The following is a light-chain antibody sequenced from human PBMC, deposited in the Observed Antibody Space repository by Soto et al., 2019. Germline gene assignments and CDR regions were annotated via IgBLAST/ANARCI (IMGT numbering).Light chain of an antibody. Sequence: QSALTQPASVSGSPGQSITISCTGTSSDVGGSNYVSWYQQHPGKAPKLMIYDVNNRPSGVSNRFSGSKPGNTASLTISGLQAEDEADYYCGSYTSSSTLYVFGTGTKLTVL. J-gene: IGLJ1*01. CDR2: DVN. CDR3: GSYTSSSTLYV. CDR1: SSDVGGSNY. V-gene: IGLV2-14*01.